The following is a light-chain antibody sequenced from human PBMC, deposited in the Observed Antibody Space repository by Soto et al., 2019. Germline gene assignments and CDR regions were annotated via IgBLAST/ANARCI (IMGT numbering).Light chain of an antibody. CDR2: EDN. CDR3: QSYDSTNVV. J-gene: IGLJ2*01. CDR1: SGSIASNY. V-gene: IGLV6-57*03. Sequence: NFMLTQPHSVSESPGKTVTISCTRSSGSIASNYVQWYQQRPGSAPTTVIFEDNQRPSGAPDRFSGSIDSSSKSASLTISGLKTEDEADYYCQSYDSTNVVFGGGTKLTVL.